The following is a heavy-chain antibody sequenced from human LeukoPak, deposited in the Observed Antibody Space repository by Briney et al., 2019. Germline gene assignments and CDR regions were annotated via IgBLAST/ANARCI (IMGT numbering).Heavy chain of an antibody. CDR2: INPNNGGT. CDR3: ARVKFFGVVTNALDI. CDR1: GYTFTDYF. J-gene: IGHJ3*02. Sequence: GASVKFSCKSSGYTFTDYFIHWVRQAPGQGLEWMGWINPNNGGTNFAQKFQGRVTMTRDTSISTVHMELSRLRSDDTAIYFCARVKFFGVVTNALDIWGQGTIVTVSS. D-gene: IGHD3-3*01. V-gene: IGHV1-2*02.